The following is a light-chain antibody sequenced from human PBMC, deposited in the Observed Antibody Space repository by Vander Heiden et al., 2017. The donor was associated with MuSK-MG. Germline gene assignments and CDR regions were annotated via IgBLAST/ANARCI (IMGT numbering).Light chain of an antibody. CDR2: IAS. CDR3: QKYNNVPPT. J-gene: IGKJ3*01. Sequence: DIQMTQSPSSLSASVGDRVTITCRTSEAINNNLAWYQQKPGKTPKLLISIASRLHSGVPSRFSGSASGTNFTLTISSLQPEDVATYYCQKYNNVPPTFGPGTKV. V-gene: IGKV1-27*01. CDR1: EAINNN.